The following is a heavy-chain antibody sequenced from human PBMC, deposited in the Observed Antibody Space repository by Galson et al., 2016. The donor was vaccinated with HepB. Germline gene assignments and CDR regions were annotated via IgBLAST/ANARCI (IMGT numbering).Heavy chain of an antibody. CDR2: IDWDDDQ. Sequence: PALVKPTQTLTLTCTFSGFSLSTSGMCVSWIRQPPGKALEWLALIDWDDDQYYSTSLKTRLTISKDTSKDQVVLTMTNMDPVDTATYYCARGLRYDSSGYSPAGNYYYGMDVWGQGTTVTVSS. CDR1: GFSLSTSGMC. CDR3: ARGLRYDSSGYSPAGNYYYGMDV. J-gene: IGHJ6*02. D-gene: IGHD3-22*01. V-gene: IGHV2-70*01.